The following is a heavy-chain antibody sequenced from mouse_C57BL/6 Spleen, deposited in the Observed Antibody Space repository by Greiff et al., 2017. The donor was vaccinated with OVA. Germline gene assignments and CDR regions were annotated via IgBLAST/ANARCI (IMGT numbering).Heavy chain of an antibody. J-gene: IGHJ3*01. Sequence: QVQLQQSGAELVRPGTSVKVSCKASGYAFTTYLIEWVKQRPGQGLEWIGVINPGSGGTNYNEKFKGKATLTAAKSSRTAYMQLSSLTSEDSAVYFCAREDAYWGQGTLVTVSA. CDR2: INPGSGGT. CDR1: GYAFTTYL. CDR3: AREDAY. V-gene: IGHV1-54*01.